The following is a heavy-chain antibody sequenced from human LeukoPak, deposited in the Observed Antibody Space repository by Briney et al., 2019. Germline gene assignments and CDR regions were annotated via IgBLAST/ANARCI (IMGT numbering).Heavy chain of an antibody. V-gene: IGHV4-39*01. CDR1: GGSISSSNYY. D-gene: IGHD2-15*01. CDR2: IYYSGGT. J-gene: IGHJ4*02. Sequence: KPSETLSLTCTVSGGSISSSNYYWGWIRQPPGKGLEWIGNIYYSGGTYYNPSLKSRVAISVDTSKNQLSLKLSSVTAADTAVYYCARLLGDCSGGSCYFFDYWGQGTLVTVSS. CDR3: ARLLGDCSGGSCYFFDY.